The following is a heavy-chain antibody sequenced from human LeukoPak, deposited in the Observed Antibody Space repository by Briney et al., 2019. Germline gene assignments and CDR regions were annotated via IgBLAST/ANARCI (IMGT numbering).Heavy chain of an antibody. V-gene: IGHV4-39*07. CDR2: VFYSGTT. CDR3: ARGGSSSWFDY. CDR1: GGFISINTHY. Sequence: KSSETLSLTCSLSGGFISINTHYWGWIRQTPGKGPEWIGSVFYSGTTYFNPSLNGRVTISVDTSKNQFSLKLSSVTAADTAVYYCARGGSSSWFDYWGQGTLVTVSS. J-gene: IGHJ4*02. D-gene: IGHD6-13*01.